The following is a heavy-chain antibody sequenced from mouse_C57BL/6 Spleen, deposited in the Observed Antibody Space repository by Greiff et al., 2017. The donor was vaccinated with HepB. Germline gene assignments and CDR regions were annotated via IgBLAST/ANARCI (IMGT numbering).Heavy chain of an antibody. CDR2: IYPGNSDT. Sequence: VQLQQSGTVLARPGASVKMSCKTSGYTFTSYWMHWVKQRPGQGLEWIGAIYPGNSDTSYNQKFKGKAKLTAGTSASTAYMELSSLTNEDSAVYYCTRGYSNYEDYFDYWGQGTTLTVSS. D-gene: IGHD2-5*01. CDR1: GYTFTSYW. CDR3: TRGYSNYEDYFDY. J-gene: IGHJ2*01. V-gene: IGHV1-5*01.